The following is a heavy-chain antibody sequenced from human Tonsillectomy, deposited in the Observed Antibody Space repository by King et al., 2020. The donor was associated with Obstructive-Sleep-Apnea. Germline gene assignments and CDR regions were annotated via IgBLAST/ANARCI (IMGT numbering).Heavy chain of an antibody. CDR3: AKDIRTGSSSPGAFDI. CDR2: ISWNSGST. CDR1: GFTFDGFA. J-gene: IGHJ3*02. V-gene: IGHV3-9*01. D-gene: IGHD6-13*01. Sequence: VQLVESGGGLVQPGRSLRLSCAVSGFTFDGFAMHWVRHAPGKGLEWVSGISWNSGSTGYADSVKGRFTISRDNAKNSLYLQMNSLRAADTALYYCAKDIRTGSSSPGAFDIWGQGTTVIVSA.